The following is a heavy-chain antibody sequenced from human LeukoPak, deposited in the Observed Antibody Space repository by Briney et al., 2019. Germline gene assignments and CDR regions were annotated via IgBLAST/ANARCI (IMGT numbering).Heavy chain of an antibody. CDR3: ARVGSYGMDV. J-gene: IGHJ6*02. Sequence: GGSLRLSCAASGFTFSSYNMNWVRQAPGKGLEWVSYISTSSNTIYYADSVKGRFTISRDNAKNSLYLQMNDLRAEDTAVYYCARVGSYGMDVWGQGTTVAVSS. D-gene: IGHD3-10*01. V-gene: IGHV3-48*01. CDR1: GFTFSSYN. CDR2: ISTSSNTI.